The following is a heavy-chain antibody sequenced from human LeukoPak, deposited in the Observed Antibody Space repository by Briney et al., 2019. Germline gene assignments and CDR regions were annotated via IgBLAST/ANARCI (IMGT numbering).Heavy chain of an antibody. Sequence: ASVKVSCKASGGTFSSYAISWVRQVPGQGLEWMGRIIPILDIANYAQKFQGRVTITADKSTSTAYMERSSLRSEDTAVYYCARVRLGYCSSTSCYTVREGPNWFDPWGQGTLVTVSS. J-gene: IGHJ5*02. D-gene: IGHD2-2*02. V-gene: IGHV1-69*04. CDR3: ARVRLGYCSSTSCYTVREGPNWFDP. CDR2: IIPILDIA. CDR1: GGTFSSYA.